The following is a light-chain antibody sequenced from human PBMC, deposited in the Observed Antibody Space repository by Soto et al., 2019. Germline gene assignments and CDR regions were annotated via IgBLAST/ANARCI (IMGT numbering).Light chain of an antibody. CDR2: EDN. CDR3: GTWDNSLSGGV. V-gene: IGLV1-51*02. CDR1: SSNIEDNY. Sequence: SVLTQPPSVSAAPGQKVTISCSGSSSNIEDNYVSWYQQLPGTAPKLLIYEDNRRPSGIPDRFSGSKSGTSATLGITGLQTGDEADYYCGTWDNSLSGGVFGGGTQLTVL. J-gene: IGLJ3*02.